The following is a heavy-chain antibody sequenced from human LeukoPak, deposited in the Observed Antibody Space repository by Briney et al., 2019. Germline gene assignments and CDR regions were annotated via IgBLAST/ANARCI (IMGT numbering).Heavy chain of an antibody. CDR3: ARLHGALGGEDD. V-gene: IGHV4-39*01. CDR2: IYYSGNT. CDR1: GGSISSSSYY. Sequence: PSETLSLTCTVSGGSISSSSYYWGWIRQPPGKGLEWIGSIYYSGNTYYNPSLKSRVTISVDTSKNQFSLRLSSVTAADTAVYYCARLHGALGGEDDWGQGTLVTVSS. D-gene: IGHD4-17*01. J-gene: IGHJ4*02.